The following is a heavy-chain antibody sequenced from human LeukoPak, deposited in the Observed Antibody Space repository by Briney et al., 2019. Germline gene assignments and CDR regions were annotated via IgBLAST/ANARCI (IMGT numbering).Heavy chain of an antibody. J-gene: IGHJ4*02. CDR2: INIGGTST. CDR1: GFTFSNYW. Sequence: GGSLRLSCAASGFTFSNYWMHWVRQVPGKGLVCVSRINIGGTSTSYADSVKGRFTISRDNAKNALYLQMNSLRAEDTAVYYCAKDPRRWGFGELLHIDYWGQGTLVTVSS. D-gene: IGHD3-10*01. V-gene: IGHV3-74*01. CDR3: AKDPRRWGFGELLHIDY.